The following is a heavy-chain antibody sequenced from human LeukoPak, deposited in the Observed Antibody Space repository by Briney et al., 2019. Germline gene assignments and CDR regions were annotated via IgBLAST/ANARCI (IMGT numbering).Heavy chain of an antibody. CDR2: IYHSGST. CDR1: GGSISSSNW. V-gene: IGHV4-4*02. CDR3: ARVRGLPVGPIDY. Sequence: SGTLSLTCAVSGGSISSSNWWSWVRQPPGKGLEWIGEIYHSGSTNYNPSLKSRVTISVDKSKNQFSLQLNSVTPEDTAVYYCARVRGLPVGPIDYWGQGTLVTVSS. J-gene: IGHJ4*02. D-gene: IGHD2-8*02.